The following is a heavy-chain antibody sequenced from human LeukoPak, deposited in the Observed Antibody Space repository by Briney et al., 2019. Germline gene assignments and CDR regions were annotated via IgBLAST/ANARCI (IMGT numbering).Heavy chain of an antibody. CDR3: ARVGGESLNILSYYMDV. Sequence: SQTLSLTCTVSGGSISSGDYYWSWIRQPPGKGLEWIGYIYYSGSTYYNPSLKSRVTISVDTSKNQFSLKLSSVTAADTAVYYCARVGGESLNILSYYMDVRGKGTTVTVSS. CDR2: IYYSGST. J-gene: IGHJ6*03. V-gene: IGHV4-30-4*08. CDR1: GGSISSGDYY. D-gene: IGHD2/OR15-2a*01.